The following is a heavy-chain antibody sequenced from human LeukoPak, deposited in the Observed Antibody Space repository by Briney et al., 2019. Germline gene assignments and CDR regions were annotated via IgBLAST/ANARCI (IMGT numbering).Heavy chain of an antibody. CDR1: GYTLTELS. CDR3: ATGYSSATGGYYFDY. V-gene: IGHV1-24*01. Sequence: ASVKVSCKVSGYTLTELSMHWVRRAPGKGLEWMGGFDPEDGETIYAQKFQGRVTMTEDTSTDTAYMELSSLRSEDTAVYYCATGYSSATGGYYFDYWGQGTLVTVSS. J-gene: IGHJ4*02. CDR2: FDPEDGET. D-gene: IGHD6-19*01.